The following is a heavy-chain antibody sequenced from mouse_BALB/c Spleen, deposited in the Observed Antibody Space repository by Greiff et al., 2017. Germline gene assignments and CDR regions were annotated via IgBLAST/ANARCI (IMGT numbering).Heavy chain of an antibody. CDR1: GFTFNTYS. V-gene: IGHV10-1*02. J-gene: IGHJ3*01. D-gene: IGHD2-4*01. CDR3: VIDYDAY. Sequence: EVQLVESGGGLVQPKGSLKLSCAASGFTFNTYSMNWVRQAPGKGLEWVARIRSKSNNYATYYADSVKDRFTISRDDSQSMLYLQMNNLKTEDTAMYYCVIDYDAYWGQGTLVTVSA. CDR2: IRSKSNNYAT.